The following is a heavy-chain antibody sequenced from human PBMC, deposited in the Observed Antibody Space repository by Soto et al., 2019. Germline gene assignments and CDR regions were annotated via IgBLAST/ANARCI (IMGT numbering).Heavy chain of an antibody. V-gene: IGHV4-39*02. D-gene: IGHD6-19*01. CDR3: AREGSIAVAVGKLDY. CDR1: SASISSSSHY. Sequence: QLQLQESGPGLVKPSETLSLTCSVSSASISSSSHYWGWIRQPPGKGLEWIGSIYYSGSTYYNPSLKSRVTIAVDTSKNLFSLKLTSATAADTAVYYCAREGSIAVAVGKLDYWGLGTLVTVSS. CDR2: IYYSGST. J-gene: IGHJ4*02.